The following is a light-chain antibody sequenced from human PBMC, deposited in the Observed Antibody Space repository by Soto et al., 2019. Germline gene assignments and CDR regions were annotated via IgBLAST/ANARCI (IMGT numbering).Light chain of an antibody. CDR1: QSVYSSY. Sequence: EIMLTQSPGTLSLSPGERATLSCRASQSVYSSYLAWYQQKPGQAPRLLIYGASTRATGIPARFSGSGSGTEFTLTISSLQSEDFAVYYCQQYSNWPPWTFGQGTKVDIK. J-gene: IGKJ1*01. CDR2: GAS. CDR3: QQYSNWPPWT. V-gene: IGKV3-15*01.